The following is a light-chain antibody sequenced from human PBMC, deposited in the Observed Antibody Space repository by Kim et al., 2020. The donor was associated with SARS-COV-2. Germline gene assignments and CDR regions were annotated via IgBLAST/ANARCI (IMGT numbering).Light chain of an antibody. CDR1: SLRSYY. Sequence: ALGHAVRITCQGDSLRSYYASWYQQKPRQAPVLVIYGKNNRPSGIPDRFSGSSSGNTASLTITGAQAEDEADYYCNSRDSSGNHYVFGTGTKVTVL. V-gene: IGLV3-19*01. CDR2: GKN. CDR3: NSRDSSGNHYV. J-gene: IGLJ1*01.